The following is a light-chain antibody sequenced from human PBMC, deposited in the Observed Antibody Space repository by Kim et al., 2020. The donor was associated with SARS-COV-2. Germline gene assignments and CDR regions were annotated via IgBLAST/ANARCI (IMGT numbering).Light chain of an antibody. V-gene: IGLV3-9*01. J-gene: IGLJ2*01. CDR3: QVWDSSTYVV. Sequence: VALGQTARITCGGNNIGSKTVHGYQQKPGQAPLLVIYRNNNRPSGIPERFSGSNSGNTATLTISSAQAGDEADYYCQVWDSSTYVVFGGGTQLTVL. CDR2: RNN. CDR1: NIGSKT.